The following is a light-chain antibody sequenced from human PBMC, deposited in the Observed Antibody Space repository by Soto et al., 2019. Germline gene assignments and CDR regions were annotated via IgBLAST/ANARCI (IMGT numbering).Light chain of an antibody. V-gene: IGLV2-14*01. J-gene: IGLJ1*01. Sequence: QSALTQPASVSGSPGQSITTSCTGTSSDIGGYDYVSWYQQHPGKAPRLMIYEVSNRPSGVSNRFSGSKSGNTASLTISGLQAEDEADYYCSSYTSSTTPSVFGTGTKLTVL. CDR3: SSYTSSTTPSV. CDR2: EVS. CDR1: SSDIGGYDY.